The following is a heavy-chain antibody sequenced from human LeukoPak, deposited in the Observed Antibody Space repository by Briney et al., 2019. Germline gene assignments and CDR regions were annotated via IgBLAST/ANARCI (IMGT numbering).Heavy chain of an antibody. V-gene: IGHV3-23*01. Sequence: GGSLRLSCAPSGFTFSSYAMSWVRQAPGKGLEWVSGILGSGDSTYYADSVKGRFSISRDNSKNTLYLQINSLRAEDTAVYYCAKGGGYGYDLIVDNWGQGTLVTVSS. D-gene: IGHD5-18*01. CDR1: GFTFSSYA. CDR3: AKGGGYGYDLIVDN. CDR2: ILGSGDST. J-gene: IGHJ4*02.